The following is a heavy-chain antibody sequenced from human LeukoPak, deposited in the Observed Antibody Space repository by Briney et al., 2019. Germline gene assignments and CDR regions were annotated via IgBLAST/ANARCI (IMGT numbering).Heavy chain of an antibody. CDR3: ARTMITYGGVIAGPDY. V-gene: IGHV3-48*03. CDR1: GFTFSSYE. CDR2: ISSSGSTI. J-gene: IGHJ4*02. D-gene: IGHD3-16*02. Sequence: PGGSLRLSCAASGFTFSSYEMNCVRQAPGKGLEWVSYISSSGSTIYYADSVKGRFTISRENAKNSLYLQMHSLRAEDTAVYYCARTMITYGGVIAGPDYWGQGTLVTVSS.